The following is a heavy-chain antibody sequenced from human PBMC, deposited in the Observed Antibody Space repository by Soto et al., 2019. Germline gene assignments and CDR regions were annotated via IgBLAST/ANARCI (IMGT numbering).Heavy chain of an antibody. Sequence: SETLSLICAVSGGAISSSKWWSWVRQPPGKGLEWIGEIYQSGSTNYNPSLESRVRMSVDKSRNQFSLKLTSVSAADTAVYYCARASATIAAAAIFDYWGQGTLVTVSS. CDR2: IYQSGST. D-gene: IGHD6-13*01. CDR3: ARASATIAAAAIFDY. V-gene: IGHV4-4*02. J-gene: IGHJ4*02. CDR1: GGAISSSKW.